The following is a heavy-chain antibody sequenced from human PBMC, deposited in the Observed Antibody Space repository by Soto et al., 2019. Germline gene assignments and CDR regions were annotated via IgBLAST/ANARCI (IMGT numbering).Heavy chain of an antibody. D-gene: IGHD6-13*01. CDR1: GFTFSDYG. J-gene: IGHJ4*02. CDR2: ISGSGGST. Sequence: VQLVESGGGVVQPGRSLRLSCAASGFTFSDYGMHWVRQAPGKGLEWVSTISGSGGSTYYADSVKGRFTISRDNSKNTLYLQMNSLRAEDTAVYYCAKDQGSSWYEIDYWGQGTLVTVSS. V-gene: IGHV3-23*04. CDR3: AKDQGSSWYEIDY.